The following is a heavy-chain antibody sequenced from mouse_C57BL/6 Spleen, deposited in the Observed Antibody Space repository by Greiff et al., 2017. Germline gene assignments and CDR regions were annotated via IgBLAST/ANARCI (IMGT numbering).Heavy chain of an antibody. J-gene: IGHJ4*01. CDR2: INPNNGGT. Sequence: EVKLQQSGPELVKPGASVKISCKASGYTFTDYYMNWVKQSHGKSLEWIGDINPNNGGTSYNQKFKGKATLTVDKSSSTAYMELHSLTSEDSAVYYCARRFYDYDVGYAMDYWGQGTSVTVSS. V-gene: IGHV1-26*01. CDR1: GYTFTDYY. CDR3: ARRFYDYDVGYAMDY. D-gene: IGHD2-4*01.